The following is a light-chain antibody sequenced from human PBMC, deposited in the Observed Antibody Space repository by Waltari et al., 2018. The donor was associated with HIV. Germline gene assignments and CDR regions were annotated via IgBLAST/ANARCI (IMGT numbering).Light chain of an antibody. V-gene: IGLV2-8*01. J-gene: IGLJ3*02. CDR3: SSYGDSLKIL. CDR1: SSDLRAYDF. CDR2: EVS. Sequence: QSALTQPPSASGSLGQSVTISCTGSSSDLRAYDFVSWFQQHPHSAPKLLLYEVSRRPSTVSDRFSGSRSGNTAFLTVAGLQPDDEATYFCSSYGDSLKILFGGGTNVTIL.